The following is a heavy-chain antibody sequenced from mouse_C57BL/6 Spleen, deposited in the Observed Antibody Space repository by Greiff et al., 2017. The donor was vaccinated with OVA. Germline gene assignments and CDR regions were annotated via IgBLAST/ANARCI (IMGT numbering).Heavy chain of an antibody. CDR1: GYTFTSYW. J-gene: IGHJ1*03. CDR2: IDPSDSYT. D-gene: IGHD1-1*01. CDR3: TEGYSSSYWYFDV. Sequence: VQLQQPGAELVMPGASVKLSCKASGYTFTSYWMHWVKQRPGQGLEWIGEIDPSDSYTNYNQKFKGKSTLTVDKSSSTAYMELRSLTSEDSAVYYCTEGYSSSYWYFDVWGTGTTVTVSS. V-gene: IGHV1-69*01.